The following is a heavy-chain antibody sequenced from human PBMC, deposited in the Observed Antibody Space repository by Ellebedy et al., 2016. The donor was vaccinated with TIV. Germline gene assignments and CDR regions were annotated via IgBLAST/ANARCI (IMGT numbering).Heavy chain of an antibody. J-gene: IGHJ4*02. Sequence: ASVKVSCKASGLTFTSFGISWVRQAPGQGLEWLGWISVDNGKTNYAQNLQGRVTMTTDTSTRIAYMELRSLRSDDTAVYYCARVGWGYSGGEDFWGQGTLVTVSS. V-gene: IGHV1-18*04. CDR1: GLTFTSFG. CDR2: ISVDNGKT. D-gene: IGHD2-21*01. CDR3: ARVGWGYSGGEDF.